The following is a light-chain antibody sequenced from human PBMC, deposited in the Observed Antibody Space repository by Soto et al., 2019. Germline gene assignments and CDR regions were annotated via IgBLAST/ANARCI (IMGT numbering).Light chain of an antibody. CDR2: AAS. J-gene: IGKJ5*01. CDR3: QQYYSYPRT. CDR1: QGISSY. V-gene: IGKV1-8*01. Sequence: AIRMTQSPSSLSASTGDRVTITCRASQGISSYLAWYQQKPGKAPKLLIYAASTLQSGVPSRFSASGSGTDFTLTISCLQSEDFATYYCQQYYSYPRTFGQGTRLEIK.